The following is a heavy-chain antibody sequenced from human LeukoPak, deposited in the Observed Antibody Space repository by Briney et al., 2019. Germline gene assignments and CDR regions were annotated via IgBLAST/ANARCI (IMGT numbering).Heavy chain of an antibody. CDR1: GFTFSSYS. V-gene: IGHV3-48*01. D-gene: IGHD6-6*01. J-gene: IGHJ4*02. Sequence: GGSLRLSCAASGFTFSSYSMNCVRQAPGKGLEWVSYISSSSSTIYYADSVKGRFTISRDNAKNSLYLQMNSPRAEDTAVYYCARVARDSSSPTTDYWGQGTLVTVSS. CDR2: ISSSSSTI. CDR3: ARVARDSSSPTTDY.